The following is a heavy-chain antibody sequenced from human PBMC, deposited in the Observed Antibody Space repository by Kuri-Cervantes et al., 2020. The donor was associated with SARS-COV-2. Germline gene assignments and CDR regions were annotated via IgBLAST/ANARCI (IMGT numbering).Heavy chain of an antibody. CDR2: MDWDDDK. D-gene: IGHD1-26*01. CDR3: ARSKGSALGYFDI. CDR1: WFSLSTSGLC. V-gene: IGHV2-70*11. Sequence: SGPTLMNPTQTRTLTCTFSWFSLSTSGLCVSWIRPPPMKALECLARMDWDDDKYYITSLKTRLTISKDNSKNQVVLTMTNIDSVDTATYYCARSKGSALGYFDIWGQGTMVTVSS. J-gene: IGHJ3*02.